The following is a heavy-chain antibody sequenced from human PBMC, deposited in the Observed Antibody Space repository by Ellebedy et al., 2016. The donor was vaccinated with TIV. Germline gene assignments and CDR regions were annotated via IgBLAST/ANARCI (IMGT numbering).Heavy chain of an antibody. J-gene: IGHJ3*02. CDR2: INPNSGGT. CDR1: GYTFTGYY. V-gene: IGHV1-2*02. D-gene: IGHD4-23*01. CDR3: ARGHGGNSGIDAFDI. Sequence: AASVKVSCKASGYTFTGYYMHWVRLVPGQGLEWMGWINPNSGGTNYAQKFQGRVTMTRDTSISTAYMELSRLRSEDTAVYYCARGHGGNSGIDAFDIWGQGTMVTVSS.